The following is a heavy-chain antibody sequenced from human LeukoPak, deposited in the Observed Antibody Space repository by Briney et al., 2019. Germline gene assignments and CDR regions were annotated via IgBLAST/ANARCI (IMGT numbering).Heavy chain of an antibody. Sequence: GGSLRLSCATSGFTFTTYGIHWVRQAPGKGLEWVAFIRSDGGKKYYADSVKGRFTISRDNSKNTLYLQMNSLRSEDTAVYYCARERAYCRSTRCSSQSDFDCWGQGTLVTVSA. CDR2: IRSDGGKK. CDR3: ARERAYCRSTRCSSQSDFDC. CDR1: GFTFTTYG. V-gene: IGHV3-30*02. J-gene: IGHJ4*02. D-gene: IGHD2-2*01.